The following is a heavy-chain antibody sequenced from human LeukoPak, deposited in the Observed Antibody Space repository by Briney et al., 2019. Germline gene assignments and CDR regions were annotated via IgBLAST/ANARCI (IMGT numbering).Heavy chain of an antibody. Sequence: PGGSLRLSCAASGFTFSRYGMHWVRQAPGKGLEWVAVISYDGSNKYYADAVKGRFTISRDNSKDTLSLQMNSLRAEDTAVYYCAKESSGWGWAFDYWGQGTLVTVSS. V-gene: IGHV3-30*18. CDR3: AKESSGWGWAFDY. J-gene: IGHJ4*02. D-gene: IGHD6-19*01. CDR1: GFTFSRYG. CDR2: ISYDGSNK.